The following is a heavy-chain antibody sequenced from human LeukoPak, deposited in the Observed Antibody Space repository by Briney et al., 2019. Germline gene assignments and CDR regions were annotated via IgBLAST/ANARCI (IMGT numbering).Heavy chain of an antibody. CDR2: ITGGGIT. Sequence: GGSLRLSCVASGFTFNTYVMSWVRQAPGKGLEWVATITGGGITYYADLVKGRFTVSRDNSRNTLFLQMDSLRVEDTAVYYCAKVLGHDSNGNYWYGMDVWGQGTTVTVSS. CDR1: GFTFNTYV. D-gene: IGHD3-22*01. V-gene: IGHV3-23*01. J-gene: IGHJ6*02. CDR3: AKVLGHDSNGNYWYGMDV.